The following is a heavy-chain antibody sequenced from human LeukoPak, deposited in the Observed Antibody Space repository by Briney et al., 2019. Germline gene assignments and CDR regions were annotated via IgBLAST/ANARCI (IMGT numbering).Heavy chain of an antibody. CDR2: IHHSGST. D-gene: IGHD3-10*01. Sequence: SETLSLTCTLSGYSITSGFYWAWIRQTPGKGLEWIGSIHHSGSTYYNPSLKSRVTISVDTSKNHFSLKLSSVTAADTAVYYCARHGGTMVRGFVLDWFDPWGQGTLVTVSS. CDR3: ARHGGTMVRGFVLDWFDP. J-gene: IGHJ5*02. V-gene: IGHV4-38-2*02. CDR1: GYSITSGFY.